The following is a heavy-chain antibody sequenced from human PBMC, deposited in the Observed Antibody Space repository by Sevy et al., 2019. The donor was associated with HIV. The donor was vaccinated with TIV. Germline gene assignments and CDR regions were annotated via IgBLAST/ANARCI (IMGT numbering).Heavy chain of an antibody. CDR1: GGSISSGDYY. D-gene: IGHD3-22*01. CDR2: IDYSGST. V-gene: IGHV4-30-4*01. CDR3: ARGESIVVVIKGDAFDI. J-gene: IGHJ3*02. Sequence: SETLSLTCTVSGGSISSGDYYWSWIRQPPGKGLEWIGYIDYSGSTYYNPSLKSRVTITVDTSKTQSSLKLSSVTAAETAVYYCARGESIVVVIKGDAFDIWGQGTMVTVSS.